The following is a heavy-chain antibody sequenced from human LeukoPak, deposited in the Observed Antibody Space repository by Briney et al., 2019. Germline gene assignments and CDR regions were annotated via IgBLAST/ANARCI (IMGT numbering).Heavy chain of an antibody. D-gene: IGHD5-24*01. CDR1: GFTSSSYW. CDR3: ARCRAGTTNLLDH. CDR2: INQDGSEK. J-gene: IGHJ5*02. V-gene: IGHV3-7*05. Sequence: PGRSLRLSCTASGFTSSSYWMSWVRQAPGKGLEWVASINQDGSEKYYVDSVKGRFTISRDNAKNSLYLQMNSLRAEDTALYYCARCRAGTTNLLDHWGQGTLVTVSS.